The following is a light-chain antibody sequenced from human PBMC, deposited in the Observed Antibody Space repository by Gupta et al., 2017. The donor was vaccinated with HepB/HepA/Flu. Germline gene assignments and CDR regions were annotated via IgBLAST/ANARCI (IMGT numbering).Light chain of an antibody. CDR3: QQYNSYAYT. Sequence: DLQMTQSPPTLSASVGDRVTITCRASQSINIWLAWYQQKPGKVPKLLIYTASSLESGGPSRFSGSGSGTEITLTISSLQPDDSATYYCQQYNSYAYTFGQGTKLEIK. V-gene: IGKV1-5*03. J-gene: IGKJ2*01. CDR1: QSINIW. CDR2: TAS.